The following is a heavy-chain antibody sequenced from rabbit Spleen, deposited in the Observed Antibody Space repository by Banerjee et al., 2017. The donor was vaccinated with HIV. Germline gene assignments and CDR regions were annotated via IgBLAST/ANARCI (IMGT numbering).Heavy chain of an antibody. CDR2: IGAGGGST. D-gene: IGHD6-1*01. CDR1: GFTVYSNYW. Sequence: QEQLVESGGGLVQPEGSLTLTCTASGFTVYSNYWICWVRQAPGKGLEWIGCIGAGGGSTAFASWAQGRFTISSHNAQNTLYLQLNSLTAADTATYFCVREAGYGGYGDGNLWGPGTLVTV. J-gene: IGHJ4*01. CDR3: VREAGYGGYGDGNL. V-gene: IGHV1S45*01.